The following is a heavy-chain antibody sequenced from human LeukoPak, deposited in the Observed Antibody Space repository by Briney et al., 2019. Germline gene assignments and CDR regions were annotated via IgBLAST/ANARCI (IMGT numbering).Heavy chain of an antibody. J-gene: IGHJ4*02. D-gene: IGHD3-16*02. CDR2: INPNSGGT. Sequence: ASVKVSCKASGYTFTGYYMHWVRQAPGQGLEWMGWINPNSGGTNYAQKFQGRVTMTRDTSISTAYMELSRLRSDDTAVYYCARVSEWYDYVWGSYRYKDYFDYWGQGTLVTVSS. CDR1: GYTFTGYY. V-gene: IGHV1-2*02. CDR3: ARVSEWYDYVWGSYRYKDYFDY.